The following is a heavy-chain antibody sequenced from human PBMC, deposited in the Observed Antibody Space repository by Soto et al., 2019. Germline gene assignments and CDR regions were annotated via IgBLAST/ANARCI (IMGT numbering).Heavy chain of an antibody. Sequence: ASVKVSCKASGGTFSSYAISWVRQAPGQGLEWMGGMNPNSGNTGYAQKFQGRVTMTRNTSISTAYMELSSLRSEDTAVYYCARGNRITMIVVVKANYYGMDVWGQGTTVTVSS. D-gene: IGHD3-22*01. CDR1: GGTFSSYA. J-gene: IGHJ6*02. CDR3: ARGNRITMIVVVKANYYGMDV. CDR2: MNPNSGNT. V-gene: IGHV1-8*02.